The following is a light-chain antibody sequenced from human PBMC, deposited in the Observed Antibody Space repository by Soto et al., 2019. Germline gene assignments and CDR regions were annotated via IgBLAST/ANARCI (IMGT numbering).Light chain of an antibody. CDR2: DDS. CDR3: QVWDSSTDHAV. CDR1: RIGSKS. Sequence: SYTLTQPPSVSAAPGQTASIACGGDRIGSKSVHWYQQKAGQAPVLVVYDDSDRPSGIPERFSGSNSQSTATLTISRVEAGDEADYFCQVWDSSTDHAVFGGGTKLPVL. J-gene: IGLJ2*01. V-gene: IGLV3-21*02.